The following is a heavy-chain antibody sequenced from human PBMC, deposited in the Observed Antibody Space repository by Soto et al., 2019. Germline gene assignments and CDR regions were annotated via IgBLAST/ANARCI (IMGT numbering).Heavy chain of an antibody. D-gene: IGHD2-15*01. CDR3: ARIVNLGYCSGGSCYPDP. Sequence: QVTLKESGPVLVKPTETLTLTCTVSGFSLSNARMGVSWIRQPPGKALEWLAHIFSNDEKSYSTSLKSRLTLPKDXPKRHXXLTMTNMDPVDTATYDRARIVNLGYCSGGSCYPDPWGQGTLVTVSS. CDR1: GFSLSNARMG. V-gene: IGHV2-26*01. CDR2: IFSNDEK. J-gene: IGHJ5*02.